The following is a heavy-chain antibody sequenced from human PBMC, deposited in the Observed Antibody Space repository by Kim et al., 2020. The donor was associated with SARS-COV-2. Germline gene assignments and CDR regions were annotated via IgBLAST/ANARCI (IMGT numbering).Heavy chain of an antibody. CDR1: GFTFSSYG. Sequence: GGSLRLSCAASGFTFSSYGIHWVRQAPGKGLEWVAVIWYDGSNKYYADSVKGRFTISRDNSKNTLYLQMNSLRAEDTAVYYCAREVLNNFDWFHYGMDLWGQGTTVTVSS. CDR3: AREVLNNFDWFHYGMDL. D-gene: IGHD3-9*01. V-gene: IGHV3-33*01. CDR2: IWYDGSNK. J-gene: IGHJ6*02.